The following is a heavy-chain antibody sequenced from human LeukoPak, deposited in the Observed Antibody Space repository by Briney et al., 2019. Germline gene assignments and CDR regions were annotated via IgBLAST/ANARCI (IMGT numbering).Heavy chain of an antibody. CDR3: ARLYCSSTSCLDASDI. CDR1: GGSISSYY. D-gene: IGHD2-2*01. V-gene: IGHV4-59*08. J-gene: IGHJ3*02. Sequence: SETLSLTCTVSGGSISSYYWSWIRQPPGKGLEWIGYIYYSGSTNYNPSLKSRVTISVDTSKNQFSLKLSSVTAADTAVYYCARLYCSSTSCLDASDIWGQGTMVTVSS. CDR2: IYYSGST.